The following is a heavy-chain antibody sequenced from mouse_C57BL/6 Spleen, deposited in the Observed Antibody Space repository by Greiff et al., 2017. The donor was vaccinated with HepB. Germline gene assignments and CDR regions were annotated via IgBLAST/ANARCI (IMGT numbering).Heavy chain of an antibody. D-gene: IGHD2-3*01. CDR1: GYTFTSYW. V-gene: IGHV1-64*01. CDR3: ARDDDGYSFDY. J-gene: IGHJ2*01. CDR2: IHPNSGST. Sequence: VQLQQPGAELVKPGASVKLSCKASGYTFTSYWMHWVKQRPGQGLEWIGMIHPNSGSTNYNEKFKSKATLTVDKSSSTAYMQLSSLTSEDSAVYYCARDDDGYSFDYWGQGTTLTVSS.